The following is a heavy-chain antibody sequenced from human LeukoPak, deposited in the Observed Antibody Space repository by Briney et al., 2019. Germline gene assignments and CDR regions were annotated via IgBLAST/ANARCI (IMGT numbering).Heavy chain of an antibody. V-gene: IGHV1-24*01. Sequence: ASVKVSCKVSGYTLTELSMHWVRQAPGKGLEWMGGFDPEDGETIYAQKFQGRVTMTEDTSTDTAYMEPSSLRSEDTAVYYCATERTIRYFDWLPPRGGFDYWGQGTLVTVSS. CDR1: GYTLTELS. CDR2: FDPEDGET. CDR3: ATERTIRYFDWLPPRGGFDY. J-gene: IGHJ4*02. D-gene: IGHD3-9*01.